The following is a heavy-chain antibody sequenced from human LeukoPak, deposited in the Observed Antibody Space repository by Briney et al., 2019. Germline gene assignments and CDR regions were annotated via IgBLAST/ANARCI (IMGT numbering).Heavy chain of an antibody. Sequence: SETLSLTCTVSGYSINIGYSWGWIRQPPGKGLEWIGSIYHSGSTNYNPSLKSRVTISVDTSKNQFSLKLSSVTAADTAVYYCARRRTITMVRGKRYYFDYWGQGTLVTVSS. CDR2: IYHSGST. D-gene: IGHD3-10*01. V-gene: IGHV4-38-2*02. CDR3: ARRRTITMVRGKRYYFDY. CDR1: GYSINIGYS. J-gene: IGHJ4*02.